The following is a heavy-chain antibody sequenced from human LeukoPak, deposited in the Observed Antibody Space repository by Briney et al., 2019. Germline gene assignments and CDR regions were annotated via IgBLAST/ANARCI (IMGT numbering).Heavy chain of an antibody. V-gene: IGHV3-21*01. CDR2: ISSSSSYI. D-gene: IGHD1-26*01. CDR1: GFTFSSYG. Sequence: GGSLRLSCAASGFTFSSYGMNWVRQAPGKGLEWVSSISSSSSYIYYADSMKGRFTISRDNAKNSLYLQMNSLRAGDTAVYYCARAILGITDWYFDLWGRGTLVTVSS. CDR3: ARAILGITDWYFDL. J-gene: IGHJ2*01.